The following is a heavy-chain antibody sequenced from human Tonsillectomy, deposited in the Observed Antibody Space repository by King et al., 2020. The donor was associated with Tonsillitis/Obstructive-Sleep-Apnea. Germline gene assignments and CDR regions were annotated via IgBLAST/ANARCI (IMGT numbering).Heavy chain of an antibody. Sequence: VQLVQSGGGVVQPGRSLRLSCAASGFTFSSYAMHWVRQAPGKGLAWVAVISYDGSNKYYADSVKGRFTISRDNSKNTLYLQMNSLRAEDTAVYYCAREYYYDSSGYYVLTYWGQGTLVTVSS. V-gene: IGHV3-30*04. J-gene: IGHJ4*02. D-gene: IGHD3-22*01. CDR3: AREYYYDSSGYYVLTY. CDR2: ISYDGSNK. CDR1: GFTFSSYA.